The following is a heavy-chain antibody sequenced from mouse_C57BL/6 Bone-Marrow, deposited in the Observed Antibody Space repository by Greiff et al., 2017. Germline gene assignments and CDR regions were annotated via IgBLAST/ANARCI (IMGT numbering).Heavy chain of an antibody. Sequence: DVKLVESGGGLVKPGGSLKLSCAASGFTFSSYAMSWVRQTPEKRLEWVATISDGGSYTYYPDNVKGRFTISRDNAKNNLYLQMSHLKSEDTAMYYCASDRWLRFAYWGQGTLVTVSA. CDR1: GFTFSSYA. CDR2: ISDGGSYT. V-gene: IGHV5-4*03. CDR3: ASDRWLRFAY. D-gene: IGHD2-2*01. J-gene: IGHJ3*01.